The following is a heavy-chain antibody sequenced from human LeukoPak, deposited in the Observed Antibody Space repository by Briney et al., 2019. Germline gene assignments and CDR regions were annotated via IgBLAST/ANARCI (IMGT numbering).Heavy chain of an antibody. CDR2: MNPNSGNT. CDR1: GYTFTSYD. D-gene: IGHD3-10*01. J-gene: IGHJ6*02. V-gene: IGHV1-8*01. Sequence: ASVKVSCKASGYTFTSYDINWVRQATGQGLEWMGWMNPNSGNTGYAQKFQGRVTMTRNTSISTAYMELSSLRSEDTAVYYCARGHVLLWVGDHYYGMDVWGQGTTVTVSS. CDR3: ARGHVLLWVGDHYYGMDV.